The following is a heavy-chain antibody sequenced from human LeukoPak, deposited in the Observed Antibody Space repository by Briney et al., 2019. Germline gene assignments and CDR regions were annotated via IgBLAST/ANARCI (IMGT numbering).Heavy chain of an antibody. CDR2: INAGNGNT. V-gene: IGHV1-3*01. CDR1: GYTFTSYG. D-gene: IGHD6-19*01. Sequence: ASVKVSCKASGYTFTSYGISWVRQAPGQGLEWMGWINAGNGNTKYSQKFQGRVTITRDTSASTAYMELSSLRSEDTAVYYCAREQSSSGWYEFDYWGQGTLVTVSS. CDR3: AREQSSSGWYEFDY. J-gene: IGHJ4*02.